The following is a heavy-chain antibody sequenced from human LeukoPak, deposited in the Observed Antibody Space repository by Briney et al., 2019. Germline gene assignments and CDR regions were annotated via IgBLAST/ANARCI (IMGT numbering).Heavy chain of an antibody. J-gene: IGHJ6*03. CDR3: ATKVRGVMTTLWYYYMDV. Sequence: ASVKVSCKASGYTFTSYDINWVRQATGQGLEWMGWMNPNSGNTGYAQKFQGRVTITADESTSTAYMELSSLRSEDTAVYYCATKVRGVMTTLWYYYMDVWGKGTTVTVSS. CDR2: MNPNSGNT. V-gene: IGHV1-8*01. D-gene: IGHD3-10*01. CDR1: GYTFTSYD.